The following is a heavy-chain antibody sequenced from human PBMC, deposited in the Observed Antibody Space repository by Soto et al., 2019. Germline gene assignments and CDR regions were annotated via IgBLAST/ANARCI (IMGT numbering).Heavy chain of an antibody. D-gene: IGHD5-18*01. CDR2: FDAGNRIT. J-gene: IGHJ4*02. CDR3: ARRYGSCFDY. Sequence: ASVKVSCKASGNSFTTYSLHWVRQAPGQSLEWMGWFDAGNRITKFSQKFQGRITISRDTSASTAYMEVRSLRSDDTAVYYCARRYGSCFDYWGQGTLVTVSS. CDR1: GNSFTTYS. V-gene: IGHV1-3*01.